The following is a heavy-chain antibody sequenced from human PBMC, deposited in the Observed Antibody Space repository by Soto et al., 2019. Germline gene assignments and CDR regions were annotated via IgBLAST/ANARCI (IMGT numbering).Heavy chain of an antibody. D-gene: IGHD5-12*01. CDR2: INPNSGGT. Sequence: QVQLVQSGAEVKKPGASVKVSCKASGYTFTAYYMHWVRQAPGQGLEWMGWINPNSGGTYHAHNFQGRVTMPRDTSTTTAYMELASLRSDDTAVYYCARGGGRGYNELDPWGHGTLVIVSS. CDR1: GYTFTAYY. V-gene: IGHV1-2*02. CDR3: ARGGGRGYNELDP. J-gene: IGHJ5*02.